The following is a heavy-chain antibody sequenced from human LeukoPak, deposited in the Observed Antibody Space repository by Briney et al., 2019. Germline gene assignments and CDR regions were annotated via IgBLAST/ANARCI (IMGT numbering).Heavy chain of an antibody. V-gene: IGHV3-23*01. CDR2: ISGSGRST. J-gene: IGHJ3*02. CDR3: AREWRDIVLGGRAFDI. D-gene: IGHD2-8*01. Sequence: GGSLRLSCAASGFTFSSYAMSWVRQAPGKGLEWVSAISGSGRSTYYTDSVKGRFTISRDNSKNTLYLQMNSLRAEDTAVYYCAREWRDIVLGGRAFDIWGQGTMVTVSS. CDR1: GFTFSSYA.